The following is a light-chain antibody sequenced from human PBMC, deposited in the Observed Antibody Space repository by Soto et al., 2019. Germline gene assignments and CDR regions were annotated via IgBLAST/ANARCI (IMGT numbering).Light chain of an antibody. CDR3: SSYTTGSTL. CDR2: DVS. V-gene: IGLV2-14*03. CDR1: NSDIGDYNY. Sequence: QCVLTQPASVSGSPGQSITIACTGTNSDIGDYNYVSWYQQHPGKAPKLMISDVSNRPSGVSSRFSGYKSGNTASLTISGLQAEDEADYYCSSYTTGSTLFGTGTKVTVL. J-gene: IGLJ1*01.